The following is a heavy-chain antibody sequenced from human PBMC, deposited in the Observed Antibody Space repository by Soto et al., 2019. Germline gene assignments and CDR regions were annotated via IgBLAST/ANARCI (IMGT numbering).Heavy chain of an antibody. CDR2: IYYSGNT. CDR3: AREENGQSHY. D-gene: IGHD2-8*01. Sequence: SETLSLTCTVSGGSVSSGSHHWAWIRQPPGKGLEWIGSIYYSGNTYHNPSLKSRVTISIDTSKNQFSLKLSSVTAADTSVYYCAREENGQSHYWGQGTLVTVSS. V-gene: IGHV4-39*02. J-gene: IGHJ4*02. CDR1: GGSVSSGSHH.